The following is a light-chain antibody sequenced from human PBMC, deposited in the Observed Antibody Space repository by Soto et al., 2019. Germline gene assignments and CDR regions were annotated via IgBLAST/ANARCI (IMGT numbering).Light chain of an antibody. CDR2: AAS. Sequence: DIQMTPSPSSLSASVGDRVTITCRASQSISSYLYRYQQKPGKAPTLLIYAASSLQSGVPSRFXSSGSRTDCTLSISSLQPEDSATYYCQQSYSTPVFTFGPGTKVDIK. V-gene: IGKV1-39*01. CDR1: QSISSY. J-gene: IGKJ3*01. CDR3: QQSYSTPVFT.